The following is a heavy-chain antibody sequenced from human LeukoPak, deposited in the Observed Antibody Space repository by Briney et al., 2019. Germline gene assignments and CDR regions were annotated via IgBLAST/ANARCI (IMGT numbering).Heavy chain of an antibody. CDR1: GGSFSGYY. V-gene: IGHV4-34*01. J-gene: IGHJ6*02. CDR2: INHSGST. Sequence: SETLSLTCAVYGGSFSGYYWSWIRQPPGKGLEWIGEINHSGSTNYNPSLKSRVTISVDTSKNQFSLKLSSVTAAGTPVYYCARFYGYYGMDVWGQGTTVTVSS. D-gene: IGHD4-17*01. CDR3: ARFYGYYGMDV.